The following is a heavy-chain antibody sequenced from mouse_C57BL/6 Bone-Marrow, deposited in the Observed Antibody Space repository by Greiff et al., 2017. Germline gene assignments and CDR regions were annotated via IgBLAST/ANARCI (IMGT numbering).Heavy chain of an antibody. Sequence: QVQLQQPGAELVMPGASVKLSCKASGYTFTSYWMHWVKQRPGQGLEWIGEIDPSDSYTNYNQKFKGKSTLTVDKSSSTAYMQLSSLTSEDSAVYYCARLGIRTTVDYWGQGTTLTVSS. CDR1: GYTFTSYW. J-gene: IGHJ2*01. CDR3: ARLGIRTTVDY. D-gene: IGHD1-1*01. CDR2: IDPSDSYT. V-gene: IGHV1-69*01.